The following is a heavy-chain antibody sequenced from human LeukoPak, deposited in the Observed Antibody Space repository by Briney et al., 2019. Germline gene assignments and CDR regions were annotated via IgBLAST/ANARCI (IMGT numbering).Heavy chain of an antibody. Sequence: SGGSLRLSCAASGFTVSSNYMSWVRQAPGKGLEWVSVIYSSGSTYYADSVKGRFTISRDNSKNTLYLQMNSLRAEDTAVYYCARDCSGGSCYPGDYWGQGTLVTVSS. D-gene: IGHD2-15*01. J-gene: IGHJ4*02. CDR2: IYSSGST. CDR1: GFTVSSNY. V-gene: IGHV3-66*01. CDR3: ARDCSGGSCYPGDY.